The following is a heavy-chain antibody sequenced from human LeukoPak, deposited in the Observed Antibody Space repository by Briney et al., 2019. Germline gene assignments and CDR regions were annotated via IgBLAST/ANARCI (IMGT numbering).Heavy chain of an antibody. CDR2: IYTSGST. J-gene: IGHJ4*02. V-gene: IGHV4-61*02. CDR3: ARNGESAYRPYYFDY. CDR1: GGSISSGSYY. Sequence: SETLSLTRTVSGGSISSGSYYWSWIRQPAGKGLEWIGRIYTSGSTNYNPSLKSRVTISVDTSKNQFSLKLSSVTAADTAVYYCARNGESAYRPYYFDYWGQGTLVTVSS. D-gene: IGHD3-10*01.